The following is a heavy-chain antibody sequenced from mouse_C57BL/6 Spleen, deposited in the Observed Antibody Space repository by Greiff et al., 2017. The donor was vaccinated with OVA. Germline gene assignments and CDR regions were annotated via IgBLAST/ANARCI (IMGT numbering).Heavy chain of an antibody. D-gene: IGHD1-1*01. CDR1: GYSITSGYY. Sequence: EVKLQESGPGLVKPSQSLSLTCSVTGYSITSGYYWNWIRQFPGNKLEWMGYISYDGSNNYNPSLKNRISITRDTSKNQFFLKLNSVTTEDTATYYCARGDYYGSQDWYFDYWGQGTTLTVSS. CDR2: ISYDGSN. CDR3: ARGDYYGSQDWYFDY. J-gene: IGHJ2*01. V-gene: IGHV3-6*01.